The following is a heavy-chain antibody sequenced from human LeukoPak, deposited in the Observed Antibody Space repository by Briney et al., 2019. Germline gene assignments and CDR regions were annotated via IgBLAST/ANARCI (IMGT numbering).Heavy chain of an antibody. Sequence: GGSLRLSCAASGFTFSDYWMHWVRQAPGKGLVWVSRIKSDGGLTNYADSVKGRFTISRDNTKNSLYLQMDSLRAEDTAVYYCARGGAITMIRGVPGYWGQGTLVTVSS. J-gene: IGHJ4*02. CDR1: GFTFSDYW. D-gene: IGHD3-10*01. V-gene: IGHV3-74*01. CDR2: IKSDGGLT. CDR3: ARGGAITMIRGVPGY.